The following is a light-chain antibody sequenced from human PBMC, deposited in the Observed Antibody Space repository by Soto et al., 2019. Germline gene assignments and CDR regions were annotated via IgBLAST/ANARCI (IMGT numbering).Light chain of an antibody. CDR3: CSYARSSTFI. CDR2: EGT. J-gene: IGLJ2*01. Sequence: QSALTQPASVSGSPGQSITMSCARTSSDVGTYNLVSWYQQHPGKAPKLMIYEGTKRPSGVSNRFSGSKSGNTASLTISGLQAEDEANYYCCSYARSSTFIFGGGTKLTVL. V-gene: IGLV2-23*03. CDR1: SSDVGTYNL.